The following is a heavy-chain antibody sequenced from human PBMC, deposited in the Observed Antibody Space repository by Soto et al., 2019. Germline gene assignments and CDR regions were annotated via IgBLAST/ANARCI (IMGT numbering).Heavy chain of an antibody. V-gene: IGHV4-34*01. Sequence: SSETLSLTCAVYGGSFSGYYWSWIRQPPGKGLEWIGEINHSGSTNYNPSLKSRVTISVDTSKNQFSLKLSSVTAADTAVYYCARGLSGKLSDYYYYYGMDVWGQGTTVTVSS. CDR2: INHSGST. J-gene: IGHJ6*02. CDR3: ARGLSGKLSDYYYYYGMDV. D-gene: IGHD2-15*01. CDR1: GGSFSGYY.